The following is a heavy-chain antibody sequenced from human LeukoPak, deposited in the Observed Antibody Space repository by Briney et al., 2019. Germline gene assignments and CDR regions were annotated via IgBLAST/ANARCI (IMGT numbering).Heavy chain of an antibody. V-gene: IGHV3-23*01. Sequence: PGGSLRLSCAASGFTFSSYAMSWVRQAPGKGLEWVSAISGSGGSTYYADSVKGRFTISRDNSKNTLYLQMNSLRAEDTAVYYCAKDEDIVVVPAASIGYWGQGTLATVSS. CDR3: AKDEDIVVVPAASIGY. J-gene: IGHJ4*02. D-gene: IGHD2-2*01. CDR1: GFTFSSYA. CDR2: ISGSGGST.